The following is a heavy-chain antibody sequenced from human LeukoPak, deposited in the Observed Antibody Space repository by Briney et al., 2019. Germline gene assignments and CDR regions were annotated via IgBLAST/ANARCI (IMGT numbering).Heavy chain of an antibody. CDR2: INPNSGST. Sequence: GASVKVSCRAPGYTFTGYYIHWVRQAPGQGLEWMGWINPNSGSTNYAQKFQGRVTMTRDTSISTAYMELSRLRSDDTAMYYCAVQYRGDWPDDYWGQGTLVTVSS. CDR3: AVQYRGDWPDDY. CDR1: GYTFTGYY. D-gene: IGHD2-21*02. J-gene: IGHJ4*02. V-gene: IGHV1-2*02.